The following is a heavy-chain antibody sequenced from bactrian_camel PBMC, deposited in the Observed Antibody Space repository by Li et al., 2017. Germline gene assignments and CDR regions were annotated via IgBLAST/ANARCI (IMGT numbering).Heavy chain of an antibody. J-gene: IGHJ6*01. Sequence: HVQLVESGGGSVQPGGSLRLSCDASGYTYSSNCMGWFRQAPGKEREGVASISAEGGATSYPSSVKGRFTISRDNAKDTVYLQMNSLKSEDTALYYCAAASTGWFDLYPRSARLWYLGPGDPGHRL. CDR3: AAASTGWFDLYPRSARLWY. D-gene: IGHD7*01. CDR2: ISAEGGAT. V-gene: IGHV3S1*01. CDR1: GYTYSSNC.